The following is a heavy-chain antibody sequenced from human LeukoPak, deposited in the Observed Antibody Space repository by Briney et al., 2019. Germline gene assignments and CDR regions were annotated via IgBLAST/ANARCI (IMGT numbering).Heavy chain of an antibody. CDR2: IYYSGST. D-gene: IGHD2-2*01. Sequence: SETLSLTCTVSGGSISSGDYYWSWTRQPPGKGLEWIGYIYYSGSTYYNPSLKSRVTISVDTSKNQFSLKLSSVTAADTAVYYCASFIPAAILGFQHWGQGTLVTVSS. CDR3: ASFIPAAILGFQH. CDR1: GGSISSGDYY. J-gene: IGHJ1*01. V-gene: IGHV4-30-4*08.